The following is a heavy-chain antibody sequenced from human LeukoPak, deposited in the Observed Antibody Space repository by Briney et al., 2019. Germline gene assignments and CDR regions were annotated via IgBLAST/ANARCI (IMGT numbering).Heavy chain of an antibody. D-gene: IGHD1-26*01. Sequence: ASVKVSCKVSGYTLTELSMHCVRQAPGKGLEWMGGFDPEDGETIYAQKFQGRVTMTEDTSTDTAYMELSSLRSEDTAVYYCATDRVGATTTEFDYWGQGTLVTVSS. V-gene: IGHV1-24*01. J-gene: IGHJ4*02. CDR3: ATDRVGATTTEFDY. CDR2: FDPEDGET. CDR1: GYTLTELS.